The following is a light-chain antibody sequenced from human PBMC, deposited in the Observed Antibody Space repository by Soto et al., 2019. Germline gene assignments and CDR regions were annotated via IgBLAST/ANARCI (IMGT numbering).Light chain of an antibody. CDR2: GAS. CDR1: QSVTSSY. Sequence: EIVLTQSPGTLSLAAGERATLSCKASQSVTSSYLAWYQQKPGQAPRLLIYGASSRGTGIPDRFSGSGSGTDFTLTISRLEPEDFAVYYCQQYAGSPPRTFGQGTKVEIK. V-gene: IGKV3-20*01. CDR3: QQYAGSPPRT. J-gene: IGKJ1*01.